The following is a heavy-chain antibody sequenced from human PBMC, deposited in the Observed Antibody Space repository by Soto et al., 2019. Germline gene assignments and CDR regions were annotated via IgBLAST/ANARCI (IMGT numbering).Heavy chain of an antibody. CDR1: GYSFTDYW. CDR2: IYPGDSDA. D-gene: IGHD3-9*01. Sequence: GSLKISCKSSGYSFTDYWIGWVRQVPGKGLEWMGIIYPGDSDARYSPSFQGQVTISVDTSINTAFLRWNSLTASDTAMYYCARQADYNILTGYFYYFDYWGQGSLVTVSS. V-gene: IGHV5-51*01. J-gene: IGHJ4*02. CDR3: ARQADYNILTGYFYYFDY.